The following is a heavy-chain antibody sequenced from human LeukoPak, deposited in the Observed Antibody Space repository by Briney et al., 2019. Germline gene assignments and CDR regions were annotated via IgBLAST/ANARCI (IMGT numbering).Heavy chain of an antibody. CDR3: ARIYSSGWHYYFDY. J-gene: IGHJ4*02. CDR2: INPNSGGT. D-gene: IGHD6-19*01. V-gene: IGHV1-2*02. CDR1: GYTFSSNY. Sequence: ASVKVSCKASGYTFSSNYMHWVRQAPGQGLEWMGWINPNSGGTNYAQKFQGRVTMTRDTSISTAYMELSRLRSDDTAVYYCARIYSSGWHYYFDYWGQGTLVTVSS.